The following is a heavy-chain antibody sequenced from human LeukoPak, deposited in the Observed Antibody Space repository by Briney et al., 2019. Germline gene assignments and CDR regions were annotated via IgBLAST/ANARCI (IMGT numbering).Heavy chain of an antibody. J-gene: IGHJ4*02. CDR1: GYTFTSYY. V-gene: IGHV1-2*02. Sequence: ASVKVSCKASGYTFTSYYIHWVRQAPGQELEWMGWITPNSDGTDYAQKFQGRVAMTRDTSITTAYMELSSLRSDGTAVYYCARSPIGLGFFDYWGQGTLVTVSS. D-gene: IGHD7-27*01. CDR2: ITPNSDGT. CDR3: ARSPIGLGFFDY.